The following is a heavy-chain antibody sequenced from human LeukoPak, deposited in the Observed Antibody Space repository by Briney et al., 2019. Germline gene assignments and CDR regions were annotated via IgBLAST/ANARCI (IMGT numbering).Heavy chain of an antibody. CDR1: GYTFTGYY. CDR3: AKRIVGGLGSDD. CDR2: INPNGGAT. Sequence: GASVKVSCKASGYTFTGYYMHWVRQAPGQGLEWMGWINPNGGATNYAQKFQGRVTMTRDTSINTAYMELGGLRSDDKAIYYCAKRIVGGLGSDDWGQGTLVTVSS. V-gene: IGHV1-2*02. J-gene: IGHJ4*02. D-gene: IGHD1-26*01.